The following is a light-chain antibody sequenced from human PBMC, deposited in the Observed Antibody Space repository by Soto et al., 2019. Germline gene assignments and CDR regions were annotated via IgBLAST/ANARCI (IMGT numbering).Light chain of an antibody. J-gene: IGLJ1*01. CDR2: EVS. CDR1: SIDIGGYNY. CDR3: SSYTSSSTLYD. Sequence: QSVLTQPASVSGSPGQAITISCAGTSIDIGGYNYVSWYQQHPGKAPKVMIYEVSNRPSGASNRFSGSKSGNTASLTISGLQAEDEADYYCSSYTSSSTLYDFGSGTKVTVL. V-gene: IGLV2-14*01.